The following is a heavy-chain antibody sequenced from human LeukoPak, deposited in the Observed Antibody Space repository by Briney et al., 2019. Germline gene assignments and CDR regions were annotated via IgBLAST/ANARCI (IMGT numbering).Heavy chain of an antibody. Sequence: AGGSLRLSCAASGFTFRNHWMHWVRQIPGRRLVWVSRISSDGSSTTYADSVKGRITISRDNAKNTLYLQMNNLRAEDTAMYYCARDQRVTGRPDIDYWGQGTLVIVSS. J-gene: IGHJ4*02. CDR2: ISSDGSST. D-gene: IGHD6-6*01. CDR1: GFTFRNHW. V-gene: IGHV3-74*03. CDR3: ARDQRVTGRPDIDY.